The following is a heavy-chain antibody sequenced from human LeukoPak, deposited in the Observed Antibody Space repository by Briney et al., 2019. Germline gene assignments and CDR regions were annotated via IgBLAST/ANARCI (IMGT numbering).Heavy chain of an antibody. D-gene: IGHD3-22*01. CDR1: GYTFTGYY. Sequence: ASVKVSCKASGYTFTGYYMHWVRQAPGQGLEWMGWINPNSGCTNYAQKFQGRVTMTRDTSISTAYMGLSRLRSDDTAVYYCARVSGYYYDSSGYYEGGDASDIWGQGTMVTVSS. CDR3: ARVSGYYYDSSGYYEGGDASDI. CDR2: INPNSGCT. V-gene: IGHV1-2*02. J-gene: IGHJ3*02.